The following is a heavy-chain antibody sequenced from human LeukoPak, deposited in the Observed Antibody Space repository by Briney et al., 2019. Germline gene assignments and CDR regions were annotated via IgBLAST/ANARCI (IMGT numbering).Heavy chain of an antibody. D-gene: IGHD3-3*01. J-gene: IGHJ5*02. CDR1: GGSISSHY. Sequence: LSLTCTLSGGSISSHYWSWIRQPPGKGLEWIGYIYYSGSTNYNPSLKSRVTISVDTSKNQFSLKLSSVTAADTAVYYCARDGSADDFWSGSSLFDPWGQGTLVTVSS. CDR3: ARDGSADDFWSGSSLFDP. V-gene: IGHV4-59*11. CDR2: IYYSGST.